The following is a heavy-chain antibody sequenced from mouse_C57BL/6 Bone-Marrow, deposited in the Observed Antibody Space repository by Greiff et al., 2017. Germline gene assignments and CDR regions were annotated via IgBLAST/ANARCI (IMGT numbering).Heavy chain of an antibody. J-gene: IGHJ4*01. CDR1: GYTFTSYW. CDR3: ARGRAMDY. Sequence: QVQLQQSGAELVRPGTSVKLSCKASGYTFTSYWMHWVKQRPGQGLEWIGVIDPSDSYTNYNQKFKGKATLTVDTSSSTAYMQRSSLTSEDSAVYYCARGRAMDYWGQGTSVTVSS. V-gene: IGHV1-59*01. D-gene: IGHD1-1*01. CDR2: IDPSDSYT.